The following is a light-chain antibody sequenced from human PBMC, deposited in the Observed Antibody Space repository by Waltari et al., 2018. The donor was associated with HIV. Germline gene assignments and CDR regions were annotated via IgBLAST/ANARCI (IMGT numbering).Light chain of an antibody. V-gene: IGKV3-20*01. CDR3: QYYDNLPLYT. J-gene: IGKJ2*01. CDR2: GAS. Sequence: EIVFTQSPGTLSLSPGERATLSCRASQSVRSSYLTWYQQKPGQAPRVLIYGASTRATGFPDRFSGSGSGTDFTLTISRLEPEDSAVYYCQYYDNLPLYTFGQGTKLEIK. CDR1: QSVRSSY.